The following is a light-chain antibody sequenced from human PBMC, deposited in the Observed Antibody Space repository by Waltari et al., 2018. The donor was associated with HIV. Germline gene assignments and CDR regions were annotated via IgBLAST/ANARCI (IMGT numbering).Light chain of an antibody. Sequence: SFNLTQPPTVSVSPGQPASLTCSGDALVKQYTYWYQQKPGQAPVVVIYKDTERPSGIPERFSGSSSGTTVTLTISGVQSEDEADYYCQSADTGGTRVFGPGTKVTVL. CDR3: QSADTGGTRV. CDR1: ALVKQY. J-gene: IGLJ1*01. CDR2: KDT. V-gene: IGLV3-25*03.